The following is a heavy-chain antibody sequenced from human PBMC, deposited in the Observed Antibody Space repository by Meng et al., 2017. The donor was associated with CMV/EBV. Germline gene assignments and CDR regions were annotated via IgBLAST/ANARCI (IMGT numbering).Heavy chain of an antibody. J-gene: IGHJ4*02. D-gene: IGHD3-3*01. CDR1: GGSISSYY. CDR2: IYYSGST. V-gene: IGHV4-59*01. CDR3: ARVGGHYDFWSGYAQLGYFDY. Sequence: SETLSLTCTVSGGSISSYYWSWIRQPPGKGMEWIGCIYYSGSTNYNPSLKSRVTISVDTSKNQFSLKLSSVTAAYTAVYYCARVGGHYDFWSGYAQLGYFDYWGQGTLVTVSS.